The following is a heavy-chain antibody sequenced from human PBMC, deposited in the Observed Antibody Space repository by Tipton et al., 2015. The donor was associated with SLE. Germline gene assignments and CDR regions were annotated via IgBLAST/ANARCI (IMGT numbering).Heavy chain of an antibody. CDR1: GYIFISNF. Sequence: QSGPEVKMPGASVRVSCKASGYIFISNFMHWVRQAPGQGLEWMGIINPSGGGTSYAQKFQGRVTVTRDTSTSTVYMELSSLRSEDTAVYYCAREGGDIVLVSGASYFDYWGQGTLVTVSS. V-gene: IGHV1-46*01. CDR2: INPSGGGT. J-gene: IGHJ4*02. CDR3: AREGGDIVLVSGASYFDY. D-gene: IGHD2-8*02.